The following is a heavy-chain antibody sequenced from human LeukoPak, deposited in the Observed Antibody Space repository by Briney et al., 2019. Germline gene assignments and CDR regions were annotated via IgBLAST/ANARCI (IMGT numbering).Heavy chain of an antibody. J-gene: IGHJ2*01. Sequence: NWVRQHPGKGLEWIGYIYYSGSTYYNPSLKSRVTISVDTSKNQFSLKLSSVTAADTAVYYCARGLQYQLLYYWYFDLWGRGTLVTVSS. D-gene: IGHD2-2*02. V-gene: IGHV4-31*02. CDR2: IYYSGST. CDR3: ARGLQYQLLYYWYFDL.